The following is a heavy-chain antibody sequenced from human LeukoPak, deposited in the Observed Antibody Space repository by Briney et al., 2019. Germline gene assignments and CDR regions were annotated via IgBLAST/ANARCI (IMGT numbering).Heavy chain of an antibody. J-gene: IGHJ6*03. Sequence: GGSLRLSXAASGFTFSSYGMHWVRQAPGKGLEWVAFIRYDGSNKYYADFVKGRFTISRDNSKNTLYLQMNSLRAEDTAVYYCAKVEGRYYYYYMDVWGKGTTVTVSS. CDR2: IRYDGSNK. CDR3: AKVEGRYYYYYMDV. V-gene: IGHV3-30*02. D-gene: IGHD5-24*01. CDR1: GFTFSSYG.